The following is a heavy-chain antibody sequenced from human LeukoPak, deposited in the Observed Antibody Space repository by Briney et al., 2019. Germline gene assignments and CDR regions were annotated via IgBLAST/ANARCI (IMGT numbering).Heavy chain of an antibody. J-gene: IGHJ2*01. CDR2: VYYTGST. Sequence: PSETLSLTCTVSGGSINSDGFYWGWIRQPPGKGLEWIANVYYTGSTYYNPYLKSPVTISVYTSKDQFSLTLRSVTAADTAVYYCARGWSRYYLLRSFDLWGRGTLVTVSS. CDR3: ARGWSRYYLLRSFDL. D-gene: IGHD3-3*01. V-gene: IGHV4-39*01. CDR1: GGSINSDGFY.